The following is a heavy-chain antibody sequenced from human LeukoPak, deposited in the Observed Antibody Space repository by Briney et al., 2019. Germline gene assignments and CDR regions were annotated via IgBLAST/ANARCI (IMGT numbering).Heavy chain of an antibody. CDR2: IVPDTGGV. J-gene: IGHJ4*02. Sequence: ASVKVSRKTSGYTFTNYYVHWVRQAHGQGLEWMGYIVPDTGGVDYDQRFQGRVAMTRDKSISTVYMELTSLKSDDTAVYYCATEDKYCSGGNCGKFWGQGTLVTVSS. V-gene: IGHV1-2*02. CDR1: GYTFTNYY. CDR3: ATEDKYCSGGNCGKF. D-gene: IGHD2-15*01.